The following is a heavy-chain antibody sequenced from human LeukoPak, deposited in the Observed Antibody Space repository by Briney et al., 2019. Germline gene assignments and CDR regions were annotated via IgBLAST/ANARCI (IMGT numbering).Heavy chain of an antibody. D-gene: IGHD3-22*01. V-gene: IGHV1-69*13. CDR1: GGTFSSYA. Sequence: SVKVSCKASGGTFSSYAFSWVRQAPGQGLEWMGGIIPIFGTANYAQKFQGRVTITADESTSTAYMELSSLRSEDTAVYYCAREGYYYDSSGYRGFDYWGQGTLVTVSS. J-gene: IGHJ4*02. CDR2: IIPIFGTA. CDR3: AREGYYYDSSGYRGFDY.